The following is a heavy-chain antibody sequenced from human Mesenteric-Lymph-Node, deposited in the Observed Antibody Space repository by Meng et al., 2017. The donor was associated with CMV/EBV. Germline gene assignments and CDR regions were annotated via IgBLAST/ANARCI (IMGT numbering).Heavy chain of an antibody. CDR2: VYYSGST. CDR1: GGSVSSGSYY. Sequence: SETLSLTCTVSGGSVSSGSYYWSWVRQPPGKGLEWIGYVYYSGSTNYNPSLKSRVTISIDTSKNQFSLKLSSVTAADTAVYYCARDYYVSSGFYSPLDYWGQGTLVTVSS. CDR3: ARDYYVSSGFYSPLDY. J-gene: IGHJ4*02. D-gene: IGHD3-22*01. V-gene: IGHV4-61*01.